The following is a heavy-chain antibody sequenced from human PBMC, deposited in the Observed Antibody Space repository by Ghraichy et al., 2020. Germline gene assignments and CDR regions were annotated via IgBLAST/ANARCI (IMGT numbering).Heavy chain of an antibody. J-gene: IGHJ5*02. CDR1: GYTFTGYY. D-gene: IGHD3-22*01. CDR3: ARAPLLSYDSSGYLPGWFDP. V-gene: IGHV1-2*04. CDR2: INPNSGGT. Sequence: ASVKVSCKASGYTFTGYYMHWVRQAPGQGLEWKGWINPNSGGTNYAQKFQGWVTMTRDTSISTAYMELSRLRSDDTAVYYCARAPLLSYDSSGYLPGWFDPWGQVTLVTVSS.